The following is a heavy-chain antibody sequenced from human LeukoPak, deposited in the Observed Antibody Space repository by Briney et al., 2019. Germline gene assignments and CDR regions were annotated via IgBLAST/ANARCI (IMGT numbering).Heavy chain of an antibody. Sequence: SETLSLTCAVYGGSFSGYYWSWIRQPPGKGLEWIGEINHSGSTNYNPSLKSRVTISVDTSKNQFSLKLSSVTAADTAVYCCASAWIAAAGSIDYWGQGTLVTVSS. J-gene: IGHJ4*02. CDR1: GGSFSGYY. CDR2: INHSGST. V-gene: IGHV4-34*01. D-gene: IGHD6-13*01. CDR3: ASAWIAAAGSIDY.